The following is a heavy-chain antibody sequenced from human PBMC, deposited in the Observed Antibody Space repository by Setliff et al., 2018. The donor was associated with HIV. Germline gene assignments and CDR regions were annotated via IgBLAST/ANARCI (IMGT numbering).Heavy chain of an antibody. V-gene: IGHV1-2*02. CDR1: GYTFTGSF. J-gene: IGHJ4*02. CDR2: INCNSGGT. D-gene: IGHD4-17*01. Sequence: ASVKVSCKASGYTFTGSFMHWVRQAPGQGLEWMGWINCNSGGTYYAQNFQGRVTMTRDTSINTAYMELSRLRSDDTAVYYCARDDHGDPFDYWGQGTLVTVSS. CDR3: ARDDHGDPFDY.